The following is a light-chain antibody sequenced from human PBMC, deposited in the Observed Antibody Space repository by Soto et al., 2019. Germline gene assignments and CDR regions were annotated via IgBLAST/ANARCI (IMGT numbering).Light chain of an antibody. CDR2: DAS. Sequence: EIVMTQSPATLSVSPGEGATLSCKASQNVYNNLAWYQQRPGQPPRLLIYDASTRATGISARFSGSGYGTEISRTISSLQSEDFAVYFCQQCRNWPLTFGGGTKVEIK. CDR1: QNVYNN. V-gene: IGKV3-15*01. J-gene: IGKJ4*01. CDR3: QQCRNWPLT.